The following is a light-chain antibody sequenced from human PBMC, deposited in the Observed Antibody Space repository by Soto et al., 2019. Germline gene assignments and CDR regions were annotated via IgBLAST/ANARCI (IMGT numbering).Light chain of an antibody. J-gene: IGLJ1*01. CDR1: SGDVGGYNY. CDR3: SSYTSSITRV. V-gene: IGLV2-14*01. Sequence: QSVLTQPASVSGSPGQSITISCTGTSGDVGGYNYVSWYQHHPGKAPKLMIYEVSNRPSGVSNRFSGSKSGNTASLTISGLQAEDEADYYCSSYTSSITRVFGTGTKVTVL. CDR2: EVS.